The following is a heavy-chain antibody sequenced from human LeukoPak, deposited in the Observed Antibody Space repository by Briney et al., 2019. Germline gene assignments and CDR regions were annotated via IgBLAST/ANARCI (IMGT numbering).Heavy chain of an antibody. Sequence: SETLSLTCAVYGGSFSGYYWSWIRQPPGKGLEWIGEINHSGSTNYNPSLKSRVTISVDTSKNQFSLKLSSVTAADTAVYYCARSSSSYYFDYWGQGTLVTVSS. CDR3: ARSSSSYYFDY. D-gene: IGHD6-6*01. J-gene: IGHJ4*02. CDR2: INHSGST. V-gene: IGHV4-34*01. CDR1: GGSFSGYY.